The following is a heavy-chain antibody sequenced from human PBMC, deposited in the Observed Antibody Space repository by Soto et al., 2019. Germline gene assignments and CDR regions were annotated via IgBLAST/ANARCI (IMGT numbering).Heavy chain of an antibody. CDR2: INHSGST. CDR3: ARGHPPSDYYYMAV. J-gene: IGHJ6*03. Sequence: QVQLQQWGAGLLKPSETLSLTCAVYGGSFSGYYWSWIRQPPGKGLEWIGEINHSGSTNYNPSLKRRVTISVDTSKNQFSLKLRSATAADTAVYYCARGHPPSDYYYMAVWGKGTTVTVSS. V-gene: IGHV4-34*01. CDR1: GGSFSGYY.